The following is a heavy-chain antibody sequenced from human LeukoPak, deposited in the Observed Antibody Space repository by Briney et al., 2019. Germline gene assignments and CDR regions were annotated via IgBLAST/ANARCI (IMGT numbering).Heavy chain of an antibody. D-gene: IGHD1-26*01. Sequence: ASVKVSCKASGYTFTSYGISWVRQAPGQGLEWMGIINPSGGSTSYAQKFQGRVTMTRDTSTSTVYMELSSLRSEDTAVYYCAREGVGATIDYWGQGTLVTVSS. V-gene: IGHV1-46*01. CDR1: GYTFTSYG. J-gene: IGHJ4*02. CDR3: AREGVGATIDY. CDR2: INPSGGST.